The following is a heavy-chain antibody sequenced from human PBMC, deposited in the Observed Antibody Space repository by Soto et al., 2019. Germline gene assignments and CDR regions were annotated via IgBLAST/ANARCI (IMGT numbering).Heavy chain of an antibody. CDR3: SIGSIVGAIGP. Sequence: LRLSCSASGFSFRVAWMTWVRQAPGKRPEWIGRIKSQSDGGTPDHSAPVRGRFTISRDDSRNILYLQMDSLKTEDTAVYYCSIGSIVGAIGPWGQGAPVTVSS. J-gene: IGHJ5*02. V-gene: IGHV3-15*01. D-gene: IGHD1-26*01. CDR1: GFSFRVAW. CDR2: IKSQSDGGTP.